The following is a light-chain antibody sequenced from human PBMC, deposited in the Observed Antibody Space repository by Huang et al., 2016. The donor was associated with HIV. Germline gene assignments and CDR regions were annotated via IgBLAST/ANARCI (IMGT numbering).Light chain of an antibody. CDR2: WAS. CDR1: QSVLSSSNDKNY. Sequence: DIVMTQSSDSLAVSLGERATINCSSSQSVLSSSNDKNYLTWYQQKPGQPPKLLIYWASTRESGVPERISGSGSGTHVTLPIDSLQAEDVAVYYCQQYYSVPRTFGQGTKVEMK. CDR3: QQYYSVPRT. V-gene: IGKV4-1*01. J-gene: IGKJ1*01.